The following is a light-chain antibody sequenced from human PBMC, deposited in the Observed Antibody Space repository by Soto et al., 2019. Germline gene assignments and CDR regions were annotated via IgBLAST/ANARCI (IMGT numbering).Light chain of an antibody. J-gene: IGKJ1*01. Sequence: DIGVTQSPDSLAVSLGERATINCKSSQSVLYSPNNKNYLAWYQQKPGQPPKLLIYWASTRESGVPDRFGGSGSGTEFTLTISSLQAEDVAVYYCQQYYSTPWTFGQGTKVDIK. CDR1: QSVLYSPNNKNY. CDR3: QQYYSTPWT. CDR2: WAS. V-gene: IGKV4-1*01.